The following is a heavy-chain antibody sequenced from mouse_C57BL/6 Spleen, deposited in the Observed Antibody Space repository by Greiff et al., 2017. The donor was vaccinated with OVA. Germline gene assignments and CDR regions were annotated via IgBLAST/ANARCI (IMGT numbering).Heavy chain of an antibody. D-gene: IGHD1-1*01. Sequence: EVHLVESGGDLVKPGGSLKLSCAASGFTFSSYGMSWVRQTPDKRLEWVATISSGGSYTYYPDSVKGRFTISRDNAKNTLYLQMSSLKSEDTAMYYCARGDDSNYFDYWGQGTTLTVSS. CDR3: ARGDDSNYFDY. V-gene: IGHV5-6*01. CDR2: ISSGGSYT. J-gene: IGHJ2*01. CDR1: GFTFSSYG.